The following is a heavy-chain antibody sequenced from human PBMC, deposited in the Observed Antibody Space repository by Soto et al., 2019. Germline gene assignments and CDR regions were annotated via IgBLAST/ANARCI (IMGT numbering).Heavy chain of an antibody. CDR2: INPSGGST. J-gene: IGHJ3*02. CDR1: GYTFTSYY. D-gene: IGHD5-18*01. Sequence: QVQLVQSGAEVKKPGASVKVSCKASGYTFTSYYMHWVRQAPGQGLEWMGIINPSGGSTSYAQKFQGRVTMTRDTSTSTVYMELSSLRSEDTAVYYCAGFRRGYSKREPHDAFDIWGQGTMVTVSS. V-gene: IGHV1-46*01. CDR3: AGFRRGYSKREPHDAFDI.